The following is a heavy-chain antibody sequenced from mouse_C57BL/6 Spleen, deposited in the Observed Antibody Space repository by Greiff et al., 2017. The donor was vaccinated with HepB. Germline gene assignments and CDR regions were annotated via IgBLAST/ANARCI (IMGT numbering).Heavy chain of an antibody. V-gene: IGHV1-81*01. CDR3: ARRGTVVATEDWFAY. CDR1: GYTFTSYG. CDR2: IYPRSGNT. J-gene: IGHJ3*01. D-gene: IGHD1-1*01. Sequence: VQLQQSGAELARPGASVKLSCKASGYTFTSYGISWVKQRTGQGLEWIGEIYPRSGNTYYNEKFKGKATLTADKSSSTAYMELRSLTSEDSAVYFCARRGTVVATEDWFAYWGQGTLVTVSA.